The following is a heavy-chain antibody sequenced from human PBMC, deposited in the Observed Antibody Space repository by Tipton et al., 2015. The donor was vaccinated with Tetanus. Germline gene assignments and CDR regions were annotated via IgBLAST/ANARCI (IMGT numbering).Heavy chain of an antibody. J-gene: IGHJ2*01. D-gene: IGHD3-10*01. CDR2: ISYDGSNK. CDR3: AKVPFYYGSGNLGATYFDL. V-gene: IGHV3-30*18. CDR1: GFTFSSYG. Sequence: LSLTCAASGFTFSSYGMHWVRQAPGKGLEWVAVISYDGSNKYYADSVKGRFTISRDNSKNTLYLQMNSLRAEDTAVYYCAKVPFYYGSGNLGATYFDLWGRGTLVTVSS.